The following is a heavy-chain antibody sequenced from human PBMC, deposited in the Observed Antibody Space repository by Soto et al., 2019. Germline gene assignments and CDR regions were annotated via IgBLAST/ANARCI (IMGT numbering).Heavy chain of an antibody. CDR3: AKEVRDIVVVVAAAVYYFDY. CDR1: GFTFSSYG. D-gene: IGHD2-15*01. CDR2: ISYDGSNK. J-gene: IGHJ4*02. V-gene: IGHV3-30*18. Sequence: GGSLRLSCAASGFTFSSYGMHWVRQAPGKGLEWVAVISYDGSNKYYADSVKGRFTISRDNSKNTLYLQMNSLRAEDTAVYYCAKEVRDIVVVVAAAVYYFDYWGQGTLVTVSS.